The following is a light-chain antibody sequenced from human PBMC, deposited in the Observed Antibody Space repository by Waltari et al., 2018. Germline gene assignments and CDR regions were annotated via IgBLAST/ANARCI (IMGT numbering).Light chain of an antibody. V-gene: IGKV1-33*01. CDR1: QDIKKY. CDR3: QQYDSLPRT. CDR2: EAS. J-gene: IGKJ3*01. Sequence: DIQTTQSPSSLSASVGDRVTITCQASQDIKKYVNWYQHKPGKAPKLLIHEASNLEAGVPSRFSGSGFGTSFTLTISSLQPDDIATYYCQQYDSLPRTFGPGTKVDI.